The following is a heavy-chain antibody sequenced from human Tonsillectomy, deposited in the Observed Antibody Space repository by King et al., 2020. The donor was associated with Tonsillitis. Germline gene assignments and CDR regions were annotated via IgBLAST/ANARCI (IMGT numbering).Heavy chain of an antibody. CDR2: IKEDGSDK. CDR3: ATEGGRSGSGY. D-gene: IGHD3-10*01. V-gene: IGHV3-7*01. Sequence: VQLVESGGGLVQPGGSLRLSCAVSGFTFSRYWMSWVRQAPGKGLEGVANIKEDGSDKHYVDSVKGRFTISRDNAKNLLFLQMNSLRAEDTAVYYCATEGGRSGSGYWGQGTLVTVSS. CDR1: GFTFSRYW. J-gene: IGHJ4*02.